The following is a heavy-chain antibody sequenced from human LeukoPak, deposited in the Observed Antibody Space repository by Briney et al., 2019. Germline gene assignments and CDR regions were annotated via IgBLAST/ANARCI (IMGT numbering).Heavy chain of an antibody. CDR1: GFTFSSYA. CDR2: ISGSGGNT. D-gene: IGHD3-3*01. V-gene: IGHV3-23*01. J-gene: IGHJ4*02. Sequence: GGSLRLSCAASGFTFSSYAMSWVRQAPGKGLEWVSAISGSGGNTYYADYVKGRFTISRDNSKNTLYLQMNSLRAEDTAVYYCAKSDDFWSGYWVDYWGQGTLVTVSS. CDR3: AKSDDFWSGYWVDY.